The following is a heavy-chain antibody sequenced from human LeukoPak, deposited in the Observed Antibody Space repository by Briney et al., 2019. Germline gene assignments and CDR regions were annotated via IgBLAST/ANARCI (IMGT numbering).Heavy chain of an antibody. D-gene: IGHD5-24*01. V-gene: IGHV3-30*02. CDR1: GFSFKKYG. CDR2: MQYGGSDK. CDR3: ARENIRWPLAFDI. Sequence: GGSLRLSCTASGFSFKKYGIHWVRQAPGKGLEWVTFMQYGGSDKLYADSVEGRFTISRDNSKNTLYLQMNSLRAEDTAVYYCARENIRWPLAFDIWGQGTMVTVSS. J-gene: IGHJ3*02.